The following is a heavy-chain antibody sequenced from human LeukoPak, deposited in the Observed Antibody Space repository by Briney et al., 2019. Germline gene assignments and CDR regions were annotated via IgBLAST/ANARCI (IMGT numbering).Heavy chain of an antibody. CDR1: GGTFSSYA. Sequence: SVKVSCKASGGTFSSYAISWVRQAPGQGLEWMGRNIPLFGTTNYAQKFQGRVTITTDESTSTAYMELSSLRSEDTAVYYCAYGLALTGRFDPWGQGTLVTVSS. CDR3: AYGLALTGRFDP. D-gene: IGHD3/OR15-3a*01. J-gene: IGHJ5*02. V-gene: IGHV1-69*05. CDR2: NIPLFGTT.